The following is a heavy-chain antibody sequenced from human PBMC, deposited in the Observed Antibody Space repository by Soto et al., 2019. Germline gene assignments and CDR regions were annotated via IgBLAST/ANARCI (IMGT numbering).Heavy chain of an antibody. CDR3: AREGVFGLVKIIPPDY. CDR2: ISFDGSTQ. D-gene: IGHD3-3*01. CDR1: GFGFSSYG. J-gene: IGHJ4*02. Sequence: VQLLESGGGVAQPGRSLRLSCRASGFGFSSYGMLWVRQAPGKGPEWVAFISFDGSTQYHADSVRGRFTISRDNSENTLYLQLDTLRVEDTAMYYCAREGVFGLVKIIPPDYWGQGAQVTVSA. V-gene: IGHV3-30*03.